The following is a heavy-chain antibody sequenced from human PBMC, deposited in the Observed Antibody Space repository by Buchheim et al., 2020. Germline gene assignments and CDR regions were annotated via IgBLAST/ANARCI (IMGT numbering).Heavy chain of an antibody. CDR1: GYTFTSYY. CDR3: ARDLGDCTGGVCPSWGGDY. V-gene: IGHV1-46*01. J-gene: IGHJ4*02. CDR2: INPSGGST. Sequence: QVQLVQSGAEVKKPGASVKVSCKASGYTFTSYYMHWVRQAPGQGLEWMGIINPSGGSTSYAQKFQGRVTMTRDTSTSTVYMELSSLRSEDTTVYYCARDLGDCTGGVCPSWGGDYWGQGTL. D-gene: IGHD2-8*02.